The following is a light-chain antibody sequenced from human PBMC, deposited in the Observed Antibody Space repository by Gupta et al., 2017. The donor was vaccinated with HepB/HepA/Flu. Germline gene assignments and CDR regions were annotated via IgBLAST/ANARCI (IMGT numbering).Light chain of an antibody. CDR1: NIGRKS. J-gene: IGLJ1*01. CDR2: YDS. CDR3: QVGESTTDHLYV. Sequence: SVLTQPPSVSVAPRKTARMTSVGENIGRKSAHWYQQKPGQAPILLIHYDSDRAPGSARRFSAASSGDTATLSIMRVEAGDESDYFCQVGESTTDHLYVFGTGTKVTGL. V-gene: IGLV3-21*01.